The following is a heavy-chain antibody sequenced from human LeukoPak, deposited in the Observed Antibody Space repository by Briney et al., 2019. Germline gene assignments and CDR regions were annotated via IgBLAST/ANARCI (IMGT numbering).Heavy chain of an antibody. Sequence: PSETLSLTCAVYGGSFSGYYWSWIRQPPGKGLEWIGEINHSGSTNYNPSLKSRVTISVDTSKNQFSLKLSSVTAADTAVYYCARLSPYSTQFWSGYYVTRKNWFDPWGQGTLVTVSS. J-gene: IGHJ5*02. CDR3: ARLSPYSTQFWSGYYVTRKNWFDP. CDR1: GGSFSGYY. D-gene: IGHD3-3*01. CDR2: INHSGST. V-gene: IGHV4-34*01.